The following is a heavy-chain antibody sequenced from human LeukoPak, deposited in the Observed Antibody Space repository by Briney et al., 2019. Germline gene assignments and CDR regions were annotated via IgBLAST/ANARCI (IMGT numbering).Heavy chain of an antibody. Sequence: SVKVSCKASGGTFSSYAISWVRQAPGQGLEWMGRIITIFGTANYAQKFQGRVTITTDESTSTAYMELSSLRSEDTAVYYCARAVLVSGYPQNFDYWGQGTLVTVSS. J-gene: IGHJ4*02. CDR3: ARAVLVSGYPQNFDY. D-gene: IGHD3-3*01. V-gene: IGHV1-69*05. CDR2: IITIFGTA. CDR1: GGTFSSYA.